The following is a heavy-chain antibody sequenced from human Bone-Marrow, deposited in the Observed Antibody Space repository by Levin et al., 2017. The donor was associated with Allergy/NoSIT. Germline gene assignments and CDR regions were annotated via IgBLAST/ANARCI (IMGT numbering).Heavy chain of an antibody. CDR2: INPSGGST. CDR1: GYTFTSYY. V-gene: IGHV1-46*01. D-gene: IGHD6-19*01. J-gene: IGHJ6*02. CDR3: ARVSGESYSSGWYSPWYYYGMDV. Sequence: GASVKVSCKASGYTFTSYYMHWVRQAPGQGLEWMGIINPSGGSTSYAQKFQGRVTMTRDTSTSTVYMELSSLRSEDTAVYYCARVSGESYSSGWYSPWYYYGMDVWGQGTTVTVSS.